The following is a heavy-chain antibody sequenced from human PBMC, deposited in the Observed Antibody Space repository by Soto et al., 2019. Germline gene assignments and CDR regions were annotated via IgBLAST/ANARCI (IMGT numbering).Heavy chain of an antibody. Sequence: SETLSLTCAVYGGSFSGYYWSWIRQPPGKGLEWIGEINHSGGTNYSPSLKSRVTISVDTSKNQFSLNLNSVTAADTAVYYCARAASISSLRCLSTTPRATTDSWG. J-gene: IGHJ5*01. CDR3: ARAASISSLRCLSTTPRATTDS. V-gene: IGHV4-34*01. CDR2: INHSGGT. CDR1: GGSFSGYY. D-gene: IGHD3-16*02.